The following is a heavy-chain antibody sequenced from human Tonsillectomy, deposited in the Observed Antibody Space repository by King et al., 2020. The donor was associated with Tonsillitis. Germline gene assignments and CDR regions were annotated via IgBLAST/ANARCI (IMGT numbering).Heavy chain of an antibody. CDR1: GGSISGDFYS. Sequence: QLQESGSGLVKPSQTLSLTCAVSGGSISGDFYSWTWIRQPPGKGLEWVGSLYQGGSAFYNPSLKSRVTISVDTSGSQFSLDLTSVTAADTAVYFCAGDPGGGSFDSWGQGTLVTVSS. CDR3: AGDPGGGSFDS. CDR2: LYQGGSA. D-gene: IGHD2-15*01. J-gene: IGHJ4*02. V-gene: IGHV4-30-2*01.